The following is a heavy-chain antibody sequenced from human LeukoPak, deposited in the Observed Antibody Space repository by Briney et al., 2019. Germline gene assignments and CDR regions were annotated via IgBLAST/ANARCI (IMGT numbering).Heavy chain of an antibody. CDR1: GGTFSSYA. CDR3: ARDRYCTNGVCYRGFNDY. Sequence: SVKVSCKASGGTFSSYAISWVRQAPGQGLEWMGGIIPIFGTANYAQKFQGRVTITADEATSTAYMELSSLRPEDTAVYYCARDRYCTNGVCYRGFNDYWGQGTLVTVSS. D-gene: IGHD2-8*01. CDR2: IIPIFGTA. V-gene: IGHV1-69*13. J-gene: IGHJ4*02.